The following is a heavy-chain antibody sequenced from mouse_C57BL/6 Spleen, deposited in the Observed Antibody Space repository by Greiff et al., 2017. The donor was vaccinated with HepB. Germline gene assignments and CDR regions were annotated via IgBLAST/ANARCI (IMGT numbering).Heavy chain of an antibody. Sequence: EVQGVESGGGLVKPGGSLKLSCAASGFTFSDYGMHWVRQAPEKGLEWVAYISSGSSTIYYADTVKGRFTISRDNAKNTLFLQMTSMRSEGTAMYYCARNDFDGDWYIDVWGTGTTVTVSS. J-gene: IGHJ1*03. CDR3: ARNDFDGDWYIDV. V-gene: IGHV5-17*01. D-gene: IGHD2-4*01. CDR1: GFTFSDYG. CDR2: ISSGSSTI.